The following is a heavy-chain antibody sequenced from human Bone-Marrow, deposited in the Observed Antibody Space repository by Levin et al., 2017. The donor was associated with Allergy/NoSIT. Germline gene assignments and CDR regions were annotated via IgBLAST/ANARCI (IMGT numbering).Heavy chain of an antibody. CDR3: ARDAGAKTGTTTGDY. Sequence: GESLKISCVASGFTFNTYGMNWVRQAPGKGLEWVSYLSSTSSPIHYADSVKGRFTISRDNPKNSLYLQMNSLRVEDTAVYYCARDAGAKTGTTTGDYWGQGTLVTVSS. CDR2: LSSTSSPI. V-gene: IGHV3-48*04. CDR1: GFTFNTYG. D-gene: IGHD1-7*01. J-gene: IGHJ4*02.